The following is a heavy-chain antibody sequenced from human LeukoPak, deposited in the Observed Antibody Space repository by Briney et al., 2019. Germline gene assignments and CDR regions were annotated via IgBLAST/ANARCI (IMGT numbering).Heavy chain of an antibody. CDR2: ISFDGNNK. Sequence: GGSLRLPCAASGFTFISNAMHGVGQAPGRGREWVAIISFDGNNKYYADSVKGRFTISRDNSKNTLYLKMNSLRTEDTAVYYCARDPKGGYSYGWGAFDIWGHGTMVTVSS. V-gene: IGHV3-30*03. CDR1: GFTFISNA. D-gene: IGHD5-18*01. J-gene: IGHJ3*02. CDR3: ARDPKGGYSYGWGAFDI.